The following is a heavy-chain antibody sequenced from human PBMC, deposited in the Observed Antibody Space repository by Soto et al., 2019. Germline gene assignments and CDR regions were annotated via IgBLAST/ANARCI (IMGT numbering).Heavy chain of an antibody. CDR2: IDYSGST. D-gene: IGHD3-10*01. J-gene: IGHJ6*02. V-gene: IGHV4-31*11. Sequence: QVQLQESGPGLVKPSQTLSLTCAVSGGSISRGGYFWSWIRQHPGKGLEWIGYIDYSGSTSYNPSLKSRVTISVDTSKNQFSLKLSSVTAADTAVYYCARSYNLYGMDVWGQGTTVTVSS. CDR3: ARSYNLYGMDV. CDR1: GGSISRGGYF.